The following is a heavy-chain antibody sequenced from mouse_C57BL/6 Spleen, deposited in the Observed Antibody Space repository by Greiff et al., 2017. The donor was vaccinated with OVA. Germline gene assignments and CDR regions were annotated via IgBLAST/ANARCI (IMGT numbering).Heavy chain of an antibody. Sequence: QVQLKESGAELVRPGTSVKVSCKASGYAFTNYLIEWVKQRPGQGLEWIGVINPGSGGTNYNEKFKGKATLTADKSSSTAYMQLSSLTSEDSAVYFCARGELGTPWFAYWGQGTLVTVSA. V-gene: IGHV1-54*01. D-gene: IGHD4-1*01. CDR2: INPGSGGT. CDR1: GYAFTNYL. J-gene: IGHJ3*01. CDR3: ARGELGTPWFAY.